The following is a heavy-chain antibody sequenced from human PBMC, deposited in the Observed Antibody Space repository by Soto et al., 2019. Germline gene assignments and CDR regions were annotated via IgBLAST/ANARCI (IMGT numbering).Heavy chain of an antibody. Sequence: EVQLVESGGHLVKPGGSLTLSCTASGFKFSDAWMSWVRQVPGKGLEWVGRMKSVGSGGKKDYAAPVKGRFTISRDDLENTVYLKMNSPKTEDTAIYYCWWCETINYYFHHWGQGALVTVS. CDR3: WWCETINYYFHH. J-gene: IGHJ1*01. D-gene: IGHD2-8*02. CDR1: GFKFSDAW. V-gene: IGHV3-15*01. CDR2: MKSVGSGGKK.